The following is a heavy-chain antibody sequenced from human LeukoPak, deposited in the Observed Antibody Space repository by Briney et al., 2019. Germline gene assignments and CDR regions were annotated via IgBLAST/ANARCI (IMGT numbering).Heavy chain of an antibody. CDR1: GFTFSDHY. CDR2: ISSSGSTI. CDR3: ARDGGSYPYYFDY. D-gene: IGHD1-26*01. J-gene: IGHJ4*02. Sequence: GGSLRLSCAASGFTFSDHYMSWIRQAPGKGLERVSYISSSGSTIYYADSVKGRFTISRDNAKNSLYLQMNSLRAEDTAVYYCARDGGSYPYYFDYWGQGTLVTVSS. V-gene: IGHV3-11*04.